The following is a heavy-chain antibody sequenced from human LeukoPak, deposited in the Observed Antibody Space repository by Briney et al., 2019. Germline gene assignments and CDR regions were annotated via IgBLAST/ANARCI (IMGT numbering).Heavy chain of an antibody. D-gene: IGHD5-12*01. CDR3: ARGSGYSGYDWTYYFDY. CDR1: GGTFSSYA. V-gene: IGHV1-69*05. CDR2: IIPIFGTA. J-gene: IGHJ4*02. Sequence: SVKVYCKSSGGTFSSYAISWVRQAPGQGLEWMGRIIPIFGTANYAQKFQGRVTITTDESTSTAYMELSSLRSEDTAVYYCARGSGYSGYDWTYYFDYWGQGTLVTVSS.